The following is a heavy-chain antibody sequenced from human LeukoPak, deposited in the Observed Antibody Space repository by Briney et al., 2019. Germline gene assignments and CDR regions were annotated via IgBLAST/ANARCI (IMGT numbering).Heavy chain of an antibody. Sequence: GGSLRLSCAASGFTFSSYSMNWVRQAPGKGLEWVSSISRSSNYIYYADSVKGRFTISRDNAKNSLYLQINSLRAEDKSVYYCARGESNYGYYYFNYWGQGTLVTVSS. CDR3: ARGESNYGYYYFNY. J-gene: IGHJ4*02. CDR2: ISRSSNYI. D-gene: IGHD4-11*01. V-gene: IGHV3-21*01. CDR1: GFTFSSYS.